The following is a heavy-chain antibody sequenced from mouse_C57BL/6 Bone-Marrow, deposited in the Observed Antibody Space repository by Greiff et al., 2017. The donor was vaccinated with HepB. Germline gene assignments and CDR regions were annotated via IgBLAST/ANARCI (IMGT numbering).Heavy chain of an antibody. CDR1: GFSLTSYG. CDR2: IWGVGST. D-gene: IGHD1-1*01. V-gene: IGHV2-6*01. CDR3: ASLSYYGSSPWLAY. Sequence: VMLVESGPGLVAPSQSLSITCTVSGFSLTSYGVDWVRQSPGKGLEWLGVIWGVGSTNYNSALKSRLSISKDNSKSQVFLKMNSLQTDDTAMYYCASLSYYGSSPWLAYWGQGTLVTVSA. J-gene: IGHJ3*01.